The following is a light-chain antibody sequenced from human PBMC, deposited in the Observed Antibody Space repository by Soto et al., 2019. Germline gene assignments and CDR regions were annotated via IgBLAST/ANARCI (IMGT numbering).Light chain of an antibody. Sequence: EIELTQSPGTLSLSPGERATLSCRDSQSVSSSYLAWYQQKPGQAPRLLIYDASSRATGIPDRFSGSGSGTDFTLTISRLQPEDFAVYYCQQYASSPLTFGGGTKVNIK. J-gene: IGKJ4*01. CDR3: QQYASSPLT. V-gene: IGKV3-20*01. CDR1: QSVSSSY. CDR2: DAS.